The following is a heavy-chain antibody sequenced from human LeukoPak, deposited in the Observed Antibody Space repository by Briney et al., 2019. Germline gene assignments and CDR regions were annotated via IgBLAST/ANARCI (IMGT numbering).Heavy chain of an antibody. CDR3: SIVGATTRYYFDY. J-gene: IGHJ4*02. Sequence: ASVKVSCEASGYTFTGYYMHWVRQAPGQGLEWMGRINLNSGGTNYAQKFQGRVTMTRDTSISTAYMELSRLRSDDTAVYYCSIVGATTRYYFDYWGQGTLVTVSS. CDR2: INLNSGGT. CDR1: GYTFTGYY. D-gene: IGHD1-26*01. V-gene: IGHV1-2*06.